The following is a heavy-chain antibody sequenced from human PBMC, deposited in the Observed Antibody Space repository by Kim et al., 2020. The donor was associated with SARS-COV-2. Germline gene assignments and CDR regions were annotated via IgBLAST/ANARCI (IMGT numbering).Heavy chain of an antibody. CDR2: ITYDGSNI. Sequence: GGSLRLSCAASGFTFSSYGMNWVRQAPGKGLVWVADITYDGSNIYYADSVKGRFTISRDNSKNTLYLQMNSLRAEDTAVYYCARDRHTSCWDYYYYGMDVWGQGTTVTVSS. CDR3: ARDRHTSCWDYYYYGMDV. J-gene: IGHJ6*02. CDR1: GFTFSSYG. V-gene: IGHV3-30*12. D-gene: IGHD2-2*01.